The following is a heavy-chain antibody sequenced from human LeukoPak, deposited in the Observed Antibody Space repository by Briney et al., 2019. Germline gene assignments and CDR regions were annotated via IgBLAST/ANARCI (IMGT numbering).Heavy chain of an antibody. CDR2: IKLDGSEK. V-gene: IGHV3-7*01. D-gene: IGHD4-17*01. CDR1: GFTFSSYW. Sequence: PGGSLRLSCAASGFTFSSYWMSWVRQAPGKGLEWVATIKLDGSEKYYVDSMKGRLTISRDNAKNSLYLQMNSLRAEDTAVYYCARDSGGDYSIDYWGQGTLVTVSS. J-gene: IGHJ4*02. CDR3: ARDSGGDYSIDY.